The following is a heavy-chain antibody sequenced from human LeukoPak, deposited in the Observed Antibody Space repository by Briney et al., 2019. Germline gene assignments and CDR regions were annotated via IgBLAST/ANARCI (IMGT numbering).Heavy chain of an antibody. V-gene: IGHV3-23*01. Sequence: GGTLRLSCAASGFTFSSYGMTWVRQAPGKGLEWVSTISGSGDSTYYADSVKGRFTISRDNAKNTLYLQMNSLRAEDTAVYYCARDNQIAVAGLYYFDYWGQGTLVTVSS. CDR1: GFTFSSYG. J-gene: IGHJ4*02. CDR3: ARDNQIAVAGLYYFDY. CDR2: ISGSGDST. D-gene: IGHD6-19*01.